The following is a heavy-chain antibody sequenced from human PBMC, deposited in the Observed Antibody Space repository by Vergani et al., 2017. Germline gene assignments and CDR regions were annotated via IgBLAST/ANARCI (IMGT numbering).Heavy chain of an antibody. Sequence: EVQLLESGGGLVQPGGSLRLSCAASGFTFSSYAMSWVRQAPGQGLEWVSAISGSGGSTSYADSVKGRFPISRDNSKNTLYLQLNSLMAEDTAVYYCAKEPWGAGGAGWFDPWGQGTLVTVSS. CDR1: GFTFSSYA. CDR3: AKEPWGAGGAGWFDP. V-gene: IGHV3-23*01. J-gene: IGHJ5*02. CDR2: ISGSGGST. D-gene: IGHD7-27*01.